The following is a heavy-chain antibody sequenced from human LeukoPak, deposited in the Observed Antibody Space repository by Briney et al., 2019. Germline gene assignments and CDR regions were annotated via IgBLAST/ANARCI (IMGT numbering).Heavy chain of an antibody. V-gene: IGHV3-21*01. D-gene: IGHD6-13*01. CDR3: AKDRAAAATRAVDY. CDR1: GFTFSSYS. J-gene: IGHJ4*02. Sequence: GGSLRLSCAASGFTFSSYSMNWVRQAPGKGLEWVSSISSSSSYIYYADSVKGRFTISRDNAKNSLYLQMNSLRAEDTALYYCAKDRAAAATRAVDYWGQGTLVTVSS. CDR2: ISSSSSYI.